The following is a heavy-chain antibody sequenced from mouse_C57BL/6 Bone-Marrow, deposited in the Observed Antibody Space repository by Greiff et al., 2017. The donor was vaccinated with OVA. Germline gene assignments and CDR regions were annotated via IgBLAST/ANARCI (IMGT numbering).Heavy chain of an antibody. V-gene: IGHV14-4*01. CDR1: GFNIKDDY. CDR3: TTEGYDDFDY. Sequence: EVQLQQSGAELVRPGASVKLSCPASGFNIKDDYMHWVKQRPEKGLEWLGWIDPENGDTEYASKFKGKATITADTSSNTAYLQLSSLTSDDTAVYYCTTEGYDDFDYWGQGTTLTVSS. D-gene: IGHD2-2*01. J-gene: IGHJ2*01. CDR2: IDPENGDT.